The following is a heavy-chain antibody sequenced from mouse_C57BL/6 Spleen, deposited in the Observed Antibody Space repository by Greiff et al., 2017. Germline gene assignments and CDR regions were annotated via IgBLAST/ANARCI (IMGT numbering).Heavy chain of an antibody. J-gene: IGHJ1*03. D-gene: IGHD1-1*01. CDR3: ARDQTNYYGSGWYFDV. V-gene: IGHV5-16*01. Sequence: EVKLVESEGGLVQPGSSMKLTCTASGFTFSDYYMAWVRQVPEKGLEWVANIHYDGSSTYYLDSLKSRFIISRDNAKNILYLQMSSLKSEDTATYYCARDQTNYYGSGWYFDVWGTGTTVTVSS. CDR2: IHYDGSST. CDR1: GFTFSDYY.